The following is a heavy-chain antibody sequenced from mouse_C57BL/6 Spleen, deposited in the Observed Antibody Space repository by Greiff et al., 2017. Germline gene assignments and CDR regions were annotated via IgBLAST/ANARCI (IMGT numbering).Heavy chain of an antibody. CDR3: ARAHETGYAMDY. D-gene: IGHD4-1*01. CDR1: GYTFTSYW. J-gene: IGHJ4*01. CDR2: IHPNSGST. Sequence: QVQLQQPGAELVKPGASVKLSCKASGYTFTSYWMHWVKQRPGQGLEWIGMIHPNSGSTNYNEKFKSKATLTVDKSSSTAYMQLSSLTSEDSAVYYCARAHETGYAMDYWGQGTSVTVSS. V-gene: IGHV1-64*01.